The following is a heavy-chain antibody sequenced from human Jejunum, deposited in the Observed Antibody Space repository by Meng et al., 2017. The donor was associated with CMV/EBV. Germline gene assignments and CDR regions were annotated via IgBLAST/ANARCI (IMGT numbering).Heavy chain of an antibody. D-gene: IGHD6-19*01. J-gene: IGHJ4*02. CDR1: FTFSYHA. CDR3: ARVARGSGWSYYFDL. Sequence: FTFSYHAMSWVRQAPGKGLEWVSGIYNDDTTTYFVESVKGRFTISRDNSKNTLYLQVNRLGGEDTALYYCARVARGSGWSYYFDLWGQGTQVTVSS. CDR2: IYNDDTTT. V-gene: IGHV3-23*03.